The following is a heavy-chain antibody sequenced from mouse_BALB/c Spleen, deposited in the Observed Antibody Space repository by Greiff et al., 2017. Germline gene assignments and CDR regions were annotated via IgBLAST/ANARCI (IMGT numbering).Heavy chain of an antibody. CDR1: GYTFTSYW. Sequence: VQLQQPGAELVKPWASVKLSCKASGYTFTSYWMHWVKQRPGQGLEWIGEIDPSDSYTNYNQKFKGKATLTVDKSSSTAYMQLSSLTSEDSAVYYCTRWTTNAMDYWGQGTSVTVSS. CDR2: IDPSDSYT. J-gene: IGHJ4*01. CDR3: TRWTTNAMDY. D-gene: IGHD1-1*01. V-gene: IGHV1-69*02.